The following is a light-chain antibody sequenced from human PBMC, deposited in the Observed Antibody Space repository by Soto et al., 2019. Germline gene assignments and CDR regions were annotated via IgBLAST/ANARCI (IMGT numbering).Light chain of an antibody. J-gene: IGLJ2*01. Sequence: QSVLTQPPSASGTPGQRVTISCSGSSSNIGSNYVYWYQQLPGTAPKLLIYRNNQRPSGVPDRFSGSKSATSASLAISGLRSEDEADYYCAAWDDSLSDVVFGGGTKVTVL. V-gene: IGLV1-47*01. CDR3: AAWDDSLSDVV. CDR1: SSNIGSNY. CDR2: RNN.